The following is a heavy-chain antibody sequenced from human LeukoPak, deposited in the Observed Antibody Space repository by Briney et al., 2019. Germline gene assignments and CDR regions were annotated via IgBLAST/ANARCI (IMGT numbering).Heavy chain of an antibody. D-gene: IGHD2-2*01. J-gene: IGHJ4*02. Sequence: PGGSLRLSCTASGFTFGDYAMNWFRQAPGKGLEWVSSISSSSSYIYYADSVKGRFTISRDNAKNSLYLQMNSLRAEDTAVYYCARDIGYCSSTSCYAMEFDYWGQGTLVTVSS. V-gene: IGHV3-21*01. CDR1: GFTFGDYA. CDR2: ISSSSSYI. CDR3: ARDIGYCSSTSCYAMEFDY.